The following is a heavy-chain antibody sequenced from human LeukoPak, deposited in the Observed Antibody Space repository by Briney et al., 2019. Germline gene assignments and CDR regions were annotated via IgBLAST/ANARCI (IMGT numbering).Heavy chain of an antibody. D-gene: IGHD2-2*01. CDR1: GYTFTSYD. J-gene: IGHJ6*03. Sequence: ASVKVSCKASGYTFTSYDINWVRQATGQGLEWMGWMNPNSGNTGYAQKFQGRVTMTRNTSISTAYMELSSLRSEDTAVYYCARGYCSSTSCYGDYYYMDVWGKGTTVTISS. V-gene: IGHV1-8*01. CDR2: MNPNSGNT. CDR3: ARGYCSSTSCYGDYYYMDV.